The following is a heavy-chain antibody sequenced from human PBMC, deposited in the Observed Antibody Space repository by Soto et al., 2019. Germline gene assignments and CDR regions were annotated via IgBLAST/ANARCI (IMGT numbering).Heavy chain of an antibody. D-gene: IGHD3-3*01. J-gene: IGHJ6*01. CDR3: AIVCFGDKPYPQDV. CDR1: GDRFTSYG. CDR2: INAYNGNT. V-gene: IGHV1-18*01. Sequence: ASVKVSCKASGDRFTSYGIGWVRQAPGQGLEWMGWINAYNGNTNYAQNLQGRVTLTTDTSTSTAYMELRSLRSNDTAVCYCAIVCFGDKPYPQDVWRRRTSDIGSS.